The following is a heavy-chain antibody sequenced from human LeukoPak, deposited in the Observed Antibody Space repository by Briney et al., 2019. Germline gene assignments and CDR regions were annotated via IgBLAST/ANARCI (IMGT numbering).Heavy chain of an antibody. CDR2: IIPIFGTA. CDR1: GGTFSSYA. D-gene: IGHD5-18*01. V-gene: IGHV1-69*13. Sequence: SVKVSCKASGGTFSSYAISWVRQAPGQGLEWMGGIIPIFGTANYAQKFQGRVTITADESTSTAYMELSSLRSDDTAVYYCARVDTAMVRDFDYWGQGTLVTVSS. CDR3: ARVDTAMVRDFDY. J-gene: IGHJ4*02.